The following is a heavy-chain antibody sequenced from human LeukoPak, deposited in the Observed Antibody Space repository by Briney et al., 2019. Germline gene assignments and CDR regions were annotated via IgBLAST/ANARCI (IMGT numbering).Heavy chain of an antibody. CDR1: GFIFGKTW. CDR3: ARDDYNRL. J-gene: IGHJ4*02. Sequence: PGGSLRLSCAASGFIFGKTWMPWVRQAPGEGLVWVSRTDGSTTTYAGSVKGRFTVSMDNAQNTLYLQMNSQRAEDTAVYYCARDDYNRLWGQGTLVTVSS. V-gene: IGHV3-74*01. CDR2: TDGSTT. D-gene: IGHD1-14*01.